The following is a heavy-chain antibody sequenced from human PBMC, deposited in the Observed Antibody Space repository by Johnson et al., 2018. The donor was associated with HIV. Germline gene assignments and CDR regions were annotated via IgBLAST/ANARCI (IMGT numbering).Heavy chain of an antibody. Sequence: VQLVESGGGLVQPGGSLRLSCAASGFTFSSYWMHWVRQAPGQGLVWVSRLNSDGSSTSSADSVKGRFTISRDNAKNTLYLQIKSLRAEDTAVYYCARAWSLGAFDIWGQGTMVTVSS. V-gene: IGHV3-74*01. J-gene: IGHJ3*02. CDR3: ARAWSLGAFDI. CDR2: LNSDGSST. CDR1: GFTFSSYW. D-gene: IGHD2-15*01.